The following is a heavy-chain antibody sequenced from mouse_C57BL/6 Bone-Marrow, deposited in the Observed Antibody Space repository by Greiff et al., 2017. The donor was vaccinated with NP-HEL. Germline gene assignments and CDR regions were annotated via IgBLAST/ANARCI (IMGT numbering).Heavy chain of an antibody. V-gene: IGHV1-64*01. D-gene: IGHD1-1*01. Sequence: VKLQQPGAELVKPGASVKLSCKASGYTFTSYWMHWVKQRPGQGLEWIGMIHPNSGSTNYNEKFKSKATLTVDKSSSTAYMQLSSLTSEDSAVYYCARKRLRALFAYWGQGTLVTVSA. CDR1: GYTFTSYW. CDR3: ARKRLRALFAY. J-gene: IGHJ3*01. CDR2: IHPNSGST.